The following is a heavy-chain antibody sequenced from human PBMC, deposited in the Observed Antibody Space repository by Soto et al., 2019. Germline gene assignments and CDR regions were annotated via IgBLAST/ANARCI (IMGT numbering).Heavy chain of an antibody. Sequence: QVHLVQSGAEVKRPGASVKVSCKASGYTFTSYAIHWVRQAPGQGLEWMGWINCGNGNTKYSQKLQGRLTINRDTSASTAYMELSSLRSEDTAVYFCAREHDSWSLYAFDMWGQGTMVTVSS. CDR3: AREHDSWSLYAFDM. CDR2: INCGNGNT. CDR1: GYTFTSYA. V-gene: IGHV1-3*01. D-gene: IGHD3-3*01. J-gene: IGHJ3*02.